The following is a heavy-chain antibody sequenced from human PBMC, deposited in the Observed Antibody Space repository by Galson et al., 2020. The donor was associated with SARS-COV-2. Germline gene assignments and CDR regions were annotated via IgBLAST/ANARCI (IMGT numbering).Heavy chain of an antibody. Sequence: GESLKISCKSSGFSFSDYWIAWVRQKPGKGLEWLGIIFPRDSDIRYNPSFQGQVTLSADMSITTAYLQWSSLETSDTATYYCARQPAASPPFDQLKHYYGMDVWGHGTTVAVSS. J-gene: IGHJ6*02. CDR1: GFSFSDYW. V-gene: IGHV5-51*01. CDR3: ARQPAASPPFDQLKHYYGMDV. D-gene: IGHD3-10*01. CDR2: IFPRDSDI.